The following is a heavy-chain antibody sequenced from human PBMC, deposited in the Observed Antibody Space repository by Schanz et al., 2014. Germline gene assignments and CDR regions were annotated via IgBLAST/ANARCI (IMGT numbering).Heavy chain of an antibody. J-gene: IGHJ4*02. CDR2: ISEDGSEK. V-gene: IGHV3-7*01. Sequence: VRVVESGGDLVLPGGSLRLSCDGSGFTFNTYLMGWVRQVPGKGLEWVATISEDGSEKNYGDSVKGRFAVSRDNSKNSVDLQMNSLRDEDTAVYYCARGYSNIWSPMAYWGQGTLVAVSS. D-gene: IGHD6-13*01. CDR3: ARGYSNIWSPMAY. CDR1: GFTFNTYL.